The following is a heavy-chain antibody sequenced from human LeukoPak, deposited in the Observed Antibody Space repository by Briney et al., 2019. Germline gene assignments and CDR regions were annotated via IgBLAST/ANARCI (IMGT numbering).Heavy chain of an antibody. Sequence: SQTLSLTCAISGDSVSSNSAAWNSIRQSPSRGLEWLGRTYYRSKWYNDYAVSVKSRITINPDTSKNQFSLQLNSVTPEDTAVYYCARGPTYSSSFRWYGMDVWGQGTLVTVSS. CDR1: GDSVSSNSAA. CDR3: ARGPTYSSSFRWYGMDV. J-gene: IGHJ6*02. V-gene: IGHV6-1*01. D-gene: IGHD6-13*01. CDR2: TYYRSKWYN.